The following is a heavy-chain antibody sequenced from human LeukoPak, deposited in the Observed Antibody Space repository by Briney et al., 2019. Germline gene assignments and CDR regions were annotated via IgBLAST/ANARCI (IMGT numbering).Heavy chain of an antibody. V-gene: IGHV3-43*02. CDR3: AKDILDPTGETYYYYYGMDV. CDR1: GFTFDDYA. CDR2: ISGDGGST. D-gene: IGHD1-14*01. J-gene: IGHJ6*02. Sequence: GGSLRLSCAASGFTFDDYAMHWVRQAPGKGLEWVSLISGDGGSTYYADSVKGRFTISRDNSKTSLYLQMNSLRTEDTALYYCAKDILDPTGETYYYYYGMDVWGQGTTVTVSS.